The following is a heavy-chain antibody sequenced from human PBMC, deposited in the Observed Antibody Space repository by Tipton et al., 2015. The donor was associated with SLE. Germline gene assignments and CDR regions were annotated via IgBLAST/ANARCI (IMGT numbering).Heavy chain of an antibody. CDR3: ARSEDWPPQGWFDP. Sequence: TLSLTCAVYGGSFSGYYWSWIRQPPGKGLEWIGEINHSGSTNYNPSLKSRVTISVDTSKNQFSLKLSSVTAADTAVYYCARSEDWPPQGWFDPWGQGTLVTVSS. D-gene: IGHD3-9*01. CDR1: GGSFSGYY. CDR2: INHSGST. J-gene: IGHJ5*02. V-gene: IGHV4-34*01.